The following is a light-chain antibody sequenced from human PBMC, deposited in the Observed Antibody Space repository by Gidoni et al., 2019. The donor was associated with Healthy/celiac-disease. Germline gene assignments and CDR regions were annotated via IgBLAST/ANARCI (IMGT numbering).Light chain of an antibody. CDR3: QVWDSSSDHPVV. CDR1: NIGSKS. J-gene: IGLJ2*01. Sequence: SYVLTQPPSVSVATGQTARITCGGNNIGSKSVHWYQQKPGQAPVLVVYDDSDRHPGIPERFSGSNSGNTATLTISRVEAGDEADYYCQVWDSSSDHPVVFGGGTKLTVL. V-gene: IGLV3-21*02. CDR2: DDS.